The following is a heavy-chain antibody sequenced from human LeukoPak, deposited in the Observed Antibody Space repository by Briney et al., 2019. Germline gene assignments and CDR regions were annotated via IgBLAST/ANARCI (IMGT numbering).Heavy chain of an antibody. Sequence: GASVKVSCKASGGTFSSYAIRWVRQAPGQGLEWMGRIIPILGIANYAQKFQGRVTITADKSTSTAYMELSSLRSEDTAVYYCAREDSYYDSSGYLADWGQGTLVTVSS. CDR2: IIPILGIA. V-gene: IGHV1-69*04. CDR1: GGTFSSYA. CDR3: AREDSYYDSSGYLAD. D-gene: IGHD3-22*01. J-gene: IGHJ4*02.